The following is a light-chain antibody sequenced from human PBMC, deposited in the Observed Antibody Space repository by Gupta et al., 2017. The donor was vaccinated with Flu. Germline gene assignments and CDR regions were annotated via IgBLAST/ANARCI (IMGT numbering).Light chain of an antibody. J-gene: IGLJ3*02. CDR1: SSNIGSNY. V-gene: IGLV1-47*01. Sequence: QSVLTQPPSASGTPGQRVTISCSGSSSNIGSNYVYWYQQLPGTAPKLLIYRNNQRPSGVPDRFSGSTSGTSASLAISGLRSEDEADDYCAAWDDSLRGPIWVFGGGTKLTVL. CDR3: AAWDDSLRGPIWV. CDR2: RNN.